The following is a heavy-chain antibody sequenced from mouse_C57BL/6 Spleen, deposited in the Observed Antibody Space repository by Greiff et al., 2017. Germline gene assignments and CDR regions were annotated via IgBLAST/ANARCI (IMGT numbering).Heavy chain of an antibody. CDR3: ARVDYSNYEGFYAMDY. Sequence: QVQLQQPGTELVKPGASVKLSCKASGYTFTSYWMHWVKQRPGQGLEWIGNINPSNGGTNYNEKFKSKATLTVDKSSSTAYMQLSSLTSEDSAVYYCARVDYSNYEGFYAMDYWGQGTSVTVSS. D-gene: IGHD2-5*01. V-gene: IGHV1-53*01. CDR1: GYTFTSYW. J-gene: IGHJ4*01. CDR2: INPSNGGT.